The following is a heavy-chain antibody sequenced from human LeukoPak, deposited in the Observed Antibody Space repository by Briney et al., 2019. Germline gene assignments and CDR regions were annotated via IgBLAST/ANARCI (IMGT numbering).Heavy chain of an antibody. J-gene: IGHJ4*02. V-gene: IGHV3-21*01. CDR2: ISSSSNYI. CDR1: GFTFSSYN. D-gene: IGHD1-26*01. CDR3: ARGGSYFDY. Sequence: PGGSLRLSCAASGFTFSSYNMNWVRQAPGKGLEWVASISSSSNYIYYVASVKGRFTISRDNAKNSLYLQMNSLRAEDTAVYYCARGGSYFDYWGQGTLVTVSS.